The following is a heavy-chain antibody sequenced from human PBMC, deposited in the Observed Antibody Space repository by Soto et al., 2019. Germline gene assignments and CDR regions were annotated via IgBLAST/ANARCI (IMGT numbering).Heavy chain of an antibody. CDR1: GGTFSRHS. CDR2: IIPIFDAT. CDR3: ARDLTSVRGS. V-gene: IGHV1-69*01. Sequence: QVQMVQSGAEVKKPGSSARVSCKVSGGTFSRHSMSWVRQAPGQGLEWMGGIIPIFDATQYAQKFQGRLTITADESTITFHMDLSGLRPEDTAIYYCARDLTSVRGSWGQGTLVTVS. J-gene: IGHJ4*02. D-gene: IGHD3-10*01.